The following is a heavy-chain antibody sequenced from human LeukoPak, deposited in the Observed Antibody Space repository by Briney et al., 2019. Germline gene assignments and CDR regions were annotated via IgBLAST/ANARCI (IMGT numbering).Heavy chain of an antibody. CDR2: IYYSGST. CDR1: GGSISSYY. J-gene: IGHJ4*02. CDR3: ARLARVCSGGSCYWLFDY. D-gene: IGHD2-15*01. Sequence: SETLSLTCTVSGGSISSYYWSWIRQPPGKGLEWIGYIYYSGSTNYNLSLKSRVTISVDTSKNQFSLKLSSVTAADTAVYYCARLARVCSGGSCYWLFDYWGQGTLVTVSS. V-gene: IGHV4-59*08.